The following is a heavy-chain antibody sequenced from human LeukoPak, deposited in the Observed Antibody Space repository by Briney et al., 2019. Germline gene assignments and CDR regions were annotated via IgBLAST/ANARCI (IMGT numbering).Heavy chain of an antibody. CDR2: ISSSGRTI. Sequence: GGSLRLSCAASGFTFSSYEMNWVRQAPGKGLEWVSYISSSGRTIYNADSVKGRFTISRDNAKNSLYLQTNSLRAEDTAVYYCARGVTTETLEYWGQGTLVTVSS. CDR1: GFTFSSYE. CDR3: ARGVTTETLEY. V-gene: IGHV3-48*03. D-gene: IGHD4-11*01. J-gene: IGHJ4*02.